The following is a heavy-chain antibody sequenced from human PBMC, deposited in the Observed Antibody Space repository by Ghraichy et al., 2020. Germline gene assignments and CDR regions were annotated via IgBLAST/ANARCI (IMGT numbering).Heavy chain of an antibody. J-gene: IGHJ3*02. D-gene: IGHD2-2*01. CDR2: IKQDGSEK. Sequence: GREGRLSCAASGFTCSSYWMSWVRQAPGKGLEGVANIKQDGSEKYYVDSVKGRFTISRDNAKNSLYLQMNSLRAEDTAVYYCARVRCSSTSCYAEDAFDIWGQVTMVTVSS. CDR3: ARVRCSSTSCYAEDAFDI. CDR1: GFTCSSYW. V-gene: IGHV3-7*03.